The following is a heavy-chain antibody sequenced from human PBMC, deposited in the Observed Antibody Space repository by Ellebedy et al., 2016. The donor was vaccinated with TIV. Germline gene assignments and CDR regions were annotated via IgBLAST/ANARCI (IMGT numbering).Heavy chain of an antibody. CDR3: VKLSLSVAGNVGQFDS. V-gene: IGHV3-11*03. Sequence: GESLKISXVPSGFIFSDFYMSWMRQAPGMGLDWVATISGGGAQTHYADSVKGRFTISRDTFENKLFLQMKRLTAGDTALYYCVKLSLSVAGNVGQFDSWGQGALVTVSS. CDR1: GFIFSDFY. D-gene: IGHD6-19*01. J-gene: IGHJ5*01. CDR2: ISGGGAQT.